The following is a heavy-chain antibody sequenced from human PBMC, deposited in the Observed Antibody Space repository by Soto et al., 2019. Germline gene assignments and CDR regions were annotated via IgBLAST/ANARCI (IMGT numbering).Heavy chain of an antibody. Sequence: PGGSLRLSCAASGLTFSDYYMSWIRQAPGKGLEWVSYISSSSSYTNYADSVKGRFTISRDNAKNSLYLQMNSLRAEDTAVYYCARVVHYYGSGSYYGPYFDYWGQGTLVTVSS. D-gene: IGHD3-10*01. CDR3: ARVVHYYGSGSYYGPYFDY. V-gene: IGHV3-11*05. CDR1: GLTFSDYY. J-gene: IGHJ4*02. CDR2: ISSSSSYT.